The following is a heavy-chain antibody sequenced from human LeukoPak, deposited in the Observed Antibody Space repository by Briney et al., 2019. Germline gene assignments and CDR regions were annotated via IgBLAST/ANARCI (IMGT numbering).Heavy chain of an antibody. J-gene: IGHJ4*02. Sequence: SVKVSCKASGGTFSSYAISWVRQAPGQGLEWMGGIIPIFGTTNYAQKLQGRVTTTTDTSTSTAYMELRSLRSDDTAVYYCARESIAAAVDYWGQGTLVTVSS. CDR2: IIPIFGTT. D-gene: IGHD6-13*01. V-gene: IGHV1-69*05. CDR1: GGTFSSYA. CDR3: ARESIAAAVDY.